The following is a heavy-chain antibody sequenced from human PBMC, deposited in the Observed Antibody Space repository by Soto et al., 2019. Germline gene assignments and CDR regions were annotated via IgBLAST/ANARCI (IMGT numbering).Heavy chain of an antibody. Sequence: QVQLQESGPGLVKPSQTLSLTCTVSGAPITSGDYYWNWIRQPPGKGLEWIGYIYYNGNTYYNPSLKCXXSXSXXTSKNQFSLKLTSVTAADTALYYCAKERGTSPLDPWGQGTLVTVSS. CDR3: AKERGTSPLDP. CDR1: GAPITSGDYY. J-gene: IGHJ5*02. CDR2: IYYNGNT. V-gene: IGHV4-30-4*01. D-gene: IGHD2-2*01.